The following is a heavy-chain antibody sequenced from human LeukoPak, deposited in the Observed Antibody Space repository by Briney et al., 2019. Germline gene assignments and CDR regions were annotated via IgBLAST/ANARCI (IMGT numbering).Heavy chain of an antibody. CDR2: IKEDGSEK. J-gene: IGHJ6*03. CDR3: AKVRRGSSGGPYYYYMDV. D-gene: IGHD1-26*01. Sequence: PGGSLRLSCAASGFMFSGYWMTWVRQAPGKGLEWVANIKEDGSEKNYVDSVKGRFTISRDNAQNSLYLQMTSLRVEDTAVYYCAKVRRGSSGGPYYYYMDVSGKGTTVTVSS. CDR1: GFMFSGYW. V-gene: IGHV3-7*01.